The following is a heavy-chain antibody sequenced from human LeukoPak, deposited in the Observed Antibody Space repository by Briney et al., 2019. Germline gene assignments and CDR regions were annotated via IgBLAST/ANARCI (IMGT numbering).Heavy chain of an antibody. CDR1: GFTVSSNY. J-gene: IGHJ4*02. Sequence: GGSLRLSCAASGFTVSSNYMSWVRQAPGKGLEWVSVIYSGGSTYYADSVKGRFTISRDNSKNTLYLQMNSLRAEDTAVYYCAKDPTDFDSSGQTYFDYWGQGSLVTVSS. CDR2: IYSGGST. V-gene: IGHV3-66*01. CDR3: AKDPTDFDSSGQTYFDY. D-gene: IGHD3-22*01.